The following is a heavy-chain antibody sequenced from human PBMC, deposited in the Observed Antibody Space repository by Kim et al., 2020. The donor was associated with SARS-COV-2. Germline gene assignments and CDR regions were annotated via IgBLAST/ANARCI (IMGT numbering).Heavy chain of an antibody. V-gene: IGHV4-34*01. D-gene: IGHD1-7*01. CDR3: ATSKTGTTDY. CDR2: ST. Sequence: STNYHPSLKSRVTTSIDTSKNQFSLKLSSVTAADTAVYYCATSKTGTTDYWGQGTLVTVSS. J-gene: IGHJ4*02.